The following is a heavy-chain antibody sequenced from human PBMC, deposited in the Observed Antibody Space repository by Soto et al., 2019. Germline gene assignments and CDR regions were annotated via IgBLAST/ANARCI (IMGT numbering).Heavy chain of an antibody. CDR3: AEGPIAAAGFADY. CDR1: GFTFSSYG. D-gene: IGHD6-13*01. V-gene: IGHV3-30*18. J-gene: IGHJ4*02. Sequence: GGSLRLSCAASGFTFSSYGMHWVRQAPGKGLEWVAVISYDGSNKYYADSVKGRFTISRDNSKNTLYLQMNSLRAEDTAVYYCAEGPIAAAGFADYWGQGTLVTVSS. CDR2: ISYDGSNK.